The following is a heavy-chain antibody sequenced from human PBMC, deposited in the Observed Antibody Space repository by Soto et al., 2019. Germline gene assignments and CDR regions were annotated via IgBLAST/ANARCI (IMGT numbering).Heavy chain of an antibody. V-gene: IGHV3-64D*06. CDR1: GFTFSSYA. J-gene: IGHJ6*01. CDR3: ARDEAYCGGDCYPYYYYGMDV. Sequence: GGSLRLSCSASGFTFSSYAMHWVRQAPGKGLEYVSAISSNGGSTYYADSVKGRFTISRDNSKNTLYLQMSSLRAEDTAVYYCARDEAYCGGDCYPYYYYGMDVWGQGTTVTVS. CDR2: ISSNGGST. D-gene: IGHD2-21*02.